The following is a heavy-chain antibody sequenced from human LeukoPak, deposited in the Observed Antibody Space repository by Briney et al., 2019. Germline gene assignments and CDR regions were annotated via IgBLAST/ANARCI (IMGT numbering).Heavy chain of an antibody. CDR1: GGTFSSYA. V-gene: IGHV1-69*01. Sequence: GSSVTVSCKASGGTFSSYAISWVRQAPGQGLEWMGGIIPIFGTANYAQKFQGRVTITADESTSTAYMELSSLRSEDTAVYYCARAPPMAAAGTYFDYWGQGTLVTVSS. D-gene: IGHD6-13*01. CDR2: IIPIFGTA. J-gene: IGHJ4*02. CDR3: ARAPPMAAAGTYFDY.